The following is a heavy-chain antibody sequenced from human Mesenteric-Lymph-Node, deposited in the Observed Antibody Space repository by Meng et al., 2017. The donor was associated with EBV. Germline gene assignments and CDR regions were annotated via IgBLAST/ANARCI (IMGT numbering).Heavy chain of an antibody. J-gene: IGHJ4*02. CDR3: ARDSYYASGTYWGYYDN. Sequence: GKGNTKYSQKFKGRVTMTSDTSTSTLYMDLSSLRSEDTAVYYCARDSYYASGTYWGYYDNWGQGTLVTVSS. V-gene: IGHV1-3*01. D-gene: IGHD3-10*01. CDR2: GKGNT.